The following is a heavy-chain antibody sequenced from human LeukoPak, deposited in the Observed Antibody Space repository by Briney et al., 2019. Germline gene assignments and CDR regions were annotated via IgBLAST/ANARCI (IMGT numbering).Heavy chain of an antibody. Sequence: QPGGSLRLSCAASGFTFDDYTMHWVRQAPGKGLEWVSLISWDGGSTYYADSVKGRFTISRDNSKNSLYLQMNSLRTEDTALYYCATGKTTVNPYFDDWGQGTLVTVSS. J-gene: IGHJ4*02. D-gene: IGHD4-17*01. CDR2: ISWDGGST. V-gene: IGHV3-43*01. CDR1: GFTFDDYT. CDR3: ATGKTTVNPYFDD.